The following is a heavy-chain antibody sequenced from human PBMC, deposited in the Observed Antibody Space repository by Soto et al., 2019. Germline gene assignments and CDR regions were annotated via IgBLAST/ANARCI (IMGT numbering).Heavy chain of an antibody. J-gene: IGHJ4*02. V-gene: IGHV4-30-2*06. CDR1: GVSISTGGYS. Sequence: SETLSLTCAVSGVSISTGGYSWSWIRQSPGKGLEWIAYIYQSGSTYYNPSLKSRITMSVDRSKNQFSLNLTSVTAADTAVYYCARRMAVPGTGAFDSWGQGILVTVSS. CDR2: IYQSGST. CDR3: ARRMAVPGTGAFDS. D-gene: IGHD6-19*01.